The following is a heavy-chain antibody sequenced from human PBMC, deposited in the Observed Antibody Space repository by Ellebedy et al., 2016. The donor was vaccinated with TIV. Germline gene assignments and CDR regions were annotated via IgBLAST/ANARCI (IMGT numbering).Heavy chain of an antibody. CDR3: ARFYDLSSGYFDY. Sequence: GGSLRLSXAASGFTFSDYYMSWIRQAPGKGLEWISYITSSGVTTYYADSVKGRFTISRDNAKNSVDLQMHSLRVEDTAVYYCARFYDLSSGYFDYWGQGTLVTVSS. CDR1: GFTFSDYY. D-gene: IGHD3-22*01. V-gene: IGHV3-11*01. CDR2: ITSSGVTT. J-gene: IGHJ4*02.